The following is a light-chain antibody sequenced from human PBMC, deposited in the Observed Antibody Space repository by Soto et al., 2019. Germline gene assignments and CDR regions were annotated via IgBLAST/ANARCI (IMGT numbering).Light chain of an antibody. CDR1: SGHSSYA. V-gene: IGLV4-69*01. CDR3: QTWGSGIHYV. Sequence: QLVLTQSPSASASLGASVKLTCTLSSGHSSYAIAWHQQRPEKGPRYLMKLNSDGSHSKGDGIPDRFSGSSSGAERYLTISSLQSEDGADYYCQTWGSGIHYVFGTGTKLTVL. J-gene: IGLJ1*01. CDR2: LNSDGSH.